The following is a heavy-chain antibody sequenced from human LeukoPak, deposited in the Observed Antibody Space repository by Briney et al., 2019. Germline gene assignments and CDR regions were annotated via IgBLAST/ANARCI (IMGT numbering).Heavy chain of an antibody. D-gene: IGHD5-24*01. CDR1: GFTFTSSA. J-gene: IGHJ4*02. V-gene: IGHV1-58*02. CDR3: AAGRFTQRRWLSIPLDY. CDR2: IVVGSGNT. Sequence: SVKVSCKASGFTFTSSAMQWVRQARGQRLEWIGWIVVGSGNTNYAQKLQERVTITRDMSTGTAYMELSSLRSEDTAVYYCAAGRFTQRRWLSIPLDYWGQGTLVTVSS.